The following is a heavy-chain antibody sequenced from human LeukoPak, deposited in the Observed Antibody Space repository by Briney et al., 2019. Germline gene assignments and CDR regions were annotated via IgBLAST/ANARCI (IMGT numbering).Heavy chain of an antibody. D-gene: IGHD6-13*01. CDR3: AREGVAALLRSVDV. CDR1: GYTFTDYY. CDR2: INANSGDT. V-gene: IGHV1-2*02. J-gene: IGHJ6*02. Sequence: ASVKVSCKASGYTFTDYYLHWVRQAPGQGLEWMGWINANSGDTKYAQRFQGRVTMTRDTPITTAYMELSRLTSDDTALYLCAREGVAALLRSVDVWGQGTTVTVSS.